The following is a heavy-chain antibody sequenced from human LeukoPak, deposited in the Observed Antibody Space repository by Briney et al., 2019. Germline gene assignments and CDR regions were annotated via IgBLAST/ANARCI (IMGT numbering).Heavy chain of an antibody. CDR3: ARVERQWPTFKYYFQY. Sequence: PGGSLRLSCAGSGFTFSDYAMSWVRQAPGKGLEWVTTVSGGGGSTYYADSVKGRFTISRDNSKSTLYLQMNGLRAEDTAVYYCARVERQWPTFKYYFQYWGQGTMVTVSS. J-gene: IGHJ4*02. CDR1: GFTFSDYA. CDR2: VSGGGGST. V-gene: IGHV3-23*01. D-gene: IGHD6-19*01.